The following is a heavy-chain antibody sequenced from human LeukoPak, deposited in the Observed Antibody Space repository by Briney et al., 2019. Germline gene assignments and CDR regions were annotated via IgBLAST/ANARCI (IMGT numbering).Heavy chain of an antibody. D-gene: IGHD1-26*01. CDR2: TYLRSGWYT. Sequence: SQTLSLTCAVSGDSVSNKMGAWNWIRQSPSRGLEWLGRTYLRSGWYTDYAFSVRGRLTITADTSKNHFSLQLASVTPEDSAVYYCASGWALSWGQGTLVTVSS. V-gene: IGHV6-1*01. J-gene: IGHJ5*02. CDR3: ASGWALS. CDR1: GDSVSNKMGA.